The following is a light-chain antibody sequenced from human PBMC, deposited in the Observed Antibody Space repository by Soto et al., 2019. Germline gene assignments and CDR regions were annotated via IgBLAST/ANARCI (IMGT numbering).Light chain of an antibody. Sequence: ALTQPPSASGSPGQSVTISCTGTSSDVGGYNYVSWYQQHPGKAPKVMIYEVNKRPSGVPDRFSGSKSGNTASLTVSGLQAEDEADYYCCSYAGSNNYVFXTGTKVTVL. V-gene: IGLV2-8*01. CDR1: SSDVGGYNY. CDR2: EVN. CDR3: CSYAGSNNYV. J-gene: IGLJ1*01.